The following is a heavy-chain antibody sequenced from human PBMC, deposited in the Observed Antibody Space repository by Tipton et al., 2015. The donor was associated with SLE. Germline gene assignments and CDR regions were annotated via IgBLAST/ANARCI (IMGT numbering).Heavy chain of an antibody. CDR2: ISGSGGST. J-gene: IGHJ3*02. D-gene: IGHD4-23*01. Sequence: SLRLSCAASGFTFSSSAMSWVRPAPGKGLEWVSAISGSGGSTYYADSVKGRFTISRDNSKNTLYLQMNSLRAEDTAVYYCAKDLSSPGGKDAFDIWGQGTMVTVSS. CDR3: AKDLSSPGGKDAFDI. CDR1: GFTFSSSA. V-gene: IGHV3-23*01.